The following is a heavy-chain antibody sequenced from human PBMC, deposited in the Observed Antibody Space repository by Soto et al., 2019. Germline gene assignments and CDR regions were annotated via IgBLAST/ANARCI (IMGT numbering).Heavy chain of an antibody. D-gene: IGHD1-26*01. CDR2: IYYSGST. V-gene: IGHV4-39*01. CDR1: GGSITSSSCY. J-gene: IGHJ5*02. Sequence: QLHLRESGPGLVKPSETLTLTCTVSGGSITSSSCYWGWIRQPPGMGLEWIGSIYYSGSTYYNPSLQSRVTISVDTSTNQFSLKLSSVTAADTAVYYCATQGVGVSYVYTCDPWGQGTLVTVSS. CDR3: ATQGVGVSYVYTCDP.